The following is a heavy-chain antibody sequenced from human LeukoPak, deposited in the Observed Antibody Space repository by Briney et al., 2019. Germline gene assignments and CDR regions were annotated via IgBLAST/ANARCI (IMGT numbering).Heavy chain of an antibody. CDR1: GFTFSSYA. V-gene: IGHV3-23*01. D-gene: IGHD6-6*01. CDR3: AKVLEYSSSFYYFDY. CDR2: ISGSGGST. J-gene: IGHJ4*02. Sequence: PGGSLRLSCAASGFTFSSYAMSWVRQAPGKGLEWVSAISGSGGSTYYADSVKGRFTISRDNSKNTLYLQMNSLRAEDTAVYYCAKVLEYSSSFYYFDYWGQGTLVTVSS.